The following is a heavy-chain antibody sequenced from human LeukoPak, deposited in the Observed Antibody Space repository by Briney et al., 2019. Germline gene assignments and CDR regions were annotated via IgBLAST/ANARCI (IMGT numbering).Heavy chain of an antibody. CDR3: ARGILWFGDTAPGDY. Sequence: SETLSLTCTVSGGSISSYYWSWIRQPPGKGLEWIGYIYYSGSTNYNPSLKSRVTISVDTSKNQFSLKLSSVTAADTAVYYCARGILWFGDTAPGDYWGQGTLVTVSS. CDR1: GGSISSYY. V-gene: IGHV4-59*01. CDR2: IYYSGST. D-gene: IGHD3-10*01. J-gene: IGHJ4*02.